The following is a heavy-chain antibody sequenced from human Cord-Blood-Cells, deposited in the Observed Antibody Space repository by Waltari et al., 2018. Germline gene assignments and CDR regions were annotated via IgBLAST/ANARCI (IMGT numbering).Heavy chain of an antibody. Sequence: QVQLQESGPGLVKPSEPLSLTCTVSGYSISSGYNWGWIRQPPGKGLEWIGSIYHSGSTYYNPSLKSRVTISVDTSKNQFSLKLSSVTAADTAVYYCARDLVGGYCSSTSCSEGPWGQGTLVTVSS. J-gene: IGHJ5*02. D-gene: IGHD2-2*01. V-gene: IGHV4-38-2*02. CDR2: IYHSGST. CDR3: ARDLVGGYCSSTSCSEGP. CDR1: GYSISSGYN.